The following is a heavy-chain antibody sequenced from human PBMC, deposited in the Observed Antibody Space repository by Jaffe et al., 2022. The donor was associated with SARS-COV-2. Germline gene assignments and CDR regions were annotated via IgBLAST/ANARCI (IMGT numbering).Heavy chain of an antibody. D-gene: IGHD3-16*02. CDR3: ARAGRWDDYVWGSYRSIPDFDY. CDR1: GFTFSSYA. V-gene: IGHV3-30-3*01. CDR2: ISYDGSNK. Sequence: QVQLVESGGGVVQPGRSLRLSCAASGFTFSSYAMHWVRQAPGKGLEWVAVISYDGSNKYYADSVKGRFTISRDNSKNTLYLQMNSLRAEDTAVYYCARAGRWDDYVWGSYRSIPDFDYWGQGTLVTVSS. J-gene: IGHJ4*02.